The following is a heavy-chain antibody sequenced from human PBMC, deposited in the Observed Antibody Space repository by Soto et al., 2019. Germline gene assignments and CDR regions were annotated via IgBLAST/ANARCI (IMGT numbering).Heavy chain of an antibody. CDR3: ASDTTDTSAYYHHYYYGMDV. CDR1: GYTFTSYG. V-gene: IGHV1-18*01. CDR2: ISAYNGNT. J-gene: IGHJ6*02. Sequence: ASVKVSCKASGYTFTSYGISWVRQAPGQGLEWMGWISAYNGNTNYAQKLQGRVTMTTDTSASTAYLELSSLRSEDTAVYYCASDTTDTSAYYHHYYYGMDVWGQGTTVTVSS. D-gene: IGHD3-22*01.